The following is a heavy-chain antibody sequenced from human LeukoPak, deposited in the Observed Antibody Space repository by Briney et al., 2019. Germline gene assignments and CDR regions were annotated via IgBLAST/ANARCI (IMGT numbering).Heavy chain of an antibody. CDR1: GFTFNQYW. CDR2: LKTDGSRT. J-gene: IGHJ4*02. CDR3: SRDHPGSNSLDY. V-gene: IGHV3-74*01. D-gene: IGHD4-11*01. Sequence: GSLRLSCAASGFTFNQYWMHWVRQAPGAGLEWVSRLKTDGSRTNYADSVKGRFTISRDNARNTVYLQMNSLRAEDTAVYYCSRDHPGSNSLDYWGQGTLVTVSS.